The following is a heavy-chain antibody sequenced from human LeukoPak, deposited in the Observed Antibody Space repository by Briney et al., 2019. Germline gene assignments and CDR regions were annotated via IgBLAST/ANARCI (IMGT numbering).Heavy chain of an antibody. CDR3: ARGPPNWGYDY. J-gene: IGHJ4*02. CDR2: MSPNSGDT. V-gene: IGHV1-8*01. D-gene: IGHD7-27*01. CDR1: GDTFTSYD. Sequence: ASVKVSCKASGDTFTSYDFNWVRQATGQRPEWMGWMSPNSGDTGYAQKFQDRVTMTRNTSISTAYMELSSLRFDDTAVYYCARGPPNWGYDYWGPGTLVTVSS.